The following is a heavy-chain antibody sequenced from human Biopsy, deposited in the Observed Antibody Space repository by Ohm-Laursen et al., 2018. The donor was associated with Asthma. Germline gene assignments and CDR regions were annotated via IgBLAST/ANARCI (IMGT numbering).Heavy chain of an antibody. CDR3: ARGPNYHGSGRAPIGMDV. CDR1: GGSVSTGSYY. V-gene: IGHV4-61*01. CDR2: IYYTGSA. Sequence: PGTLSLTCTVSGGSVSTGSYYWSWIRQPPGKGLEWLGYIYYTGSANYNPSLKSRVTISVDTSKNQFSLRLNSVTAADTAVYYCARGPNYHGSGRAPIGMDVWGQGTTVTVSS. J-gene: IGHJ6*02. D-gene: IGHD3-10*01.